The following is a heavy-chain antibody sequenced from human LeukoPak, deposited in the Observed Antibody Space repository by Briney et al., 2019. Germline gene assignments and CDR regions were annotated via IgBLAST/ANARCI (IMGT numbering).Heavy chain of an antibody. CDR2: INHSGST. CDR3: ATRLKDI. CDR1: GGSFSGYY. V-gene: IGHV4-34*01. J-gene: IGHJ3*02. Sequence: PSETLSLTCAVYGGSFSGYYWSWIRQPPGKGLEWIGEINHSGSTNYNPSLKSRVTISVDTSKNQFSLKLSSVTAEDTAVYYCATRLKDIWGQGTMVTVSS.